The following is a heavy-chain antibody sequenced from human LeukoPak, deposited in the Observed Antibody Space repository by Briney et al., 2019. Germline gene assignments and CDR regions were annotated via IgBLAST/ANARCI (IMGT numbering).Heavy chain of an antibody. CDR1: GGSISSGGYS. D-gene: IGHD5-24*01. J-gene: IGHJ4*02. Sequence: SQTLSLTCAVSGGSISSGGYSWSWIRQPPGKGLEWIGYIYHSGSTYYNPSLKSRVTVSVGRSKNQFSLKLSSVTAADTAVYYCARNRDGYNSFDYWGQGTLVTVSS. V-gene: IGHV4-30-2*01. CDR2: IYHSGST. CDR3: ARNRDGYNSFDY.